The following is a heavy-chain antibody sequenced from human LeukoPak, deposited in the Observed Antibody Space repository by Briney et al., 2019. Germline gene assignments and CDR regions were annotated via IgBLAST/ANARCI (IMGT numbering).Heavy chain of an antibody. J-gene: IGHJ6*02. Sequence: SETLSLTCTVSGGSVSSGSYYWSWIRQPPGKGLEWIGYIYYSGSTNYNPSLKTRVTISVDTSKNQFSLKLSSVTAADTAVYYCASQPTGDYYYYGMDVWGQGTTVTVSS. CDR2: IYYSGST. V-gene: IGHV4-61*01. D-gene: IGHD7-27*01. CDR3: ASQPTGDYYYYGMDV. CDR1: GGSVSSGSYY.